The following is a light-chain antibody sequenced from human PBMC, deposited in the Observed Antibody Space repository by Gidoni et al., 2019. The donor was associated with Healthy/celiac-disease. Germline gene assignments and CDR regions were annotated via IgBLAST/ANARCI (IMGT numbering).Light chain of an antibody. J-gene: IGKJ4*01. V-gene: IGKV3-20*01. Sequence: EIVLPQSPGTLSLSPAEIATLSCRASQSVSRSYLAWYQQKPGQATRLLIYGASSRATGIPERFSGSGCGTYFTLTISRLEPEDFAVYYCQQYGSSPLTFGGGTKVEIK. CDR3: QQYGSSPLT. CDR2: GAS. CDR1: QSVSRSY.